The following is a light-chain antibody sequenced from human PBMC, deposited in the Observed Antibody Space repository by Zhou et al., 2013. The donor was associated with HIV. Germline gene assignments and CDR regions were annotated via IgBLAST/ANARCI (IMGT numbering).Light chain of an antibody. Sequence: DIQMTQSPSSVSASVGDRVTITCRASQGISNWLAWYQQKPGKAPKLLIYKASTLQSGVPSRFSGGGSGTEFTLTISSLQPDDFASYYCLQYSSYSLTFGQGTKLEIK. CDR3: LQYSSYSLT. CDR1: QGISNW. V-gene: IGKV1-5*03. CDR2: KAS. J-gene: IGKJ2*01.